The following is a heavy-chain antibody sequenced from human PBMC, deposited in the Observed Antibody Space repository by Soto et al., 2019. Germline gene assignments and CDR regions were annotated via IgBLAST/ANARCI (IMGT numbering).Heavy chain of an antibody. CDR1: GYTFTSYD. CDR3: ARDRLRGYDSSGFYS. CDR2: MNPNSGNT. J-gene: IGHJ4*02. V-gene: IGHV1-8*01. Sequence: ASVKVSCKASGYTFTSYDINWVRQATGQGLEWMGWMNPNSGNTGYAQKFEDRVTMTTATSTNTAFLELRSLKSDDTAIYYCARDRLRGYDSSGFYSWGQGTMVTVSS. D-gene: IGHD3-22*01.